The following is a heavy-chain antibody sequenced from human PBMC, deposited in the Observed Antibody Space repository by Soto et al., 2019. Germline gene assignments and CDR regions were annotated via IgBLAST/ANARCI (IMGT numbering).Heavy chain of an antibody. CDR1: GYTFTGYY. CDR3: ARDYSSSSAWFDP. CDR2: INPNSGDS. Sequence: QVQLVQSGAEVKKPGASVKVSCKASGYTFTGYYMHWVRQAPGQGLEWMGWINPNSGDSNCPQKFQDRGTMTRDTYISTAYLELIRLRSDDTAVYYFARDYSSSSAWFDPWGQGTLVTVSS. J-gene: IGHJ5*02. V-gene: IGHV1-2*02. D-gene: IGHD6-6*01.